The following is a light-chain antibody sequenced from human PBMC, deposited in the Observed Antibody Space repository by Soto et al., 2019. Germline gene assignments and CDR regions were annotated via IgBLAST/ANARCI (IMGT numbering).Light chain of an antibody. J-gene: IGLJ2*01. CDR3: CSYAGSSTYVV. CDR2: EGT. CDR1: SSDVGNCNL. Sequence: QSALTQPASVSGSPGQSITISCTGTSSDVGNCNLVSWYQQHPEKAPKLMIYEGTKRPSGVSDRFSGSKSGKTASLTISGLQAEDEANYYCCSYAGSSTYVVFGGGTKLTVL. V-gene: IGLV2-23*01.